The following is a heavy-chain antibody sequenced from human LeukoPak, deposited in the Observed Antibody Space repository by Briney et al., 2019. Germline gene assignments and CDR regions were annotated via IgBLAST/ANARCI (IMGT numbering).Heavy chain of an antibody. Sequence: SETLSLTCDVYNASFGPYYWGWIRQPPGKGLEWIGSIYYSGSTYYNPSLKSRVTISLDTSQNQFSLKLSSVTAADTAVYYCARATALYDSSGYYGGFDYWGQGTLVTVSS. V-gene: IGHV4-39*07. CDR1: NASFGPYY. CDR2: IYYSGST. J-gene: IGHJ4*02. D-gene: IGHD3-22*01. CDR3: ARATALYDSSGYYGGFDY.